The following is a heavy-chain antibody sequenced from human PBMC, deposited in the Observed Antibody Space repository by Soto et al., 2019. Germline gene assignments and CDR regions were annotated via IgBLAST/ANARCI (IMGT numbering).Heavy chain of an antibody. J-gene: IGHJ4*02. CDR1: GYSFGTSG. D-gene: IGHD3-22*01. Sequence: QVKLVQSGTEVKKPGASMKVSCKASGYSFGTSGISWVRQAPGQGLEWMGWISAYNGNTNYEQKFKDRVTMTTDTSTNTAYLELRSLRSDDTAVYYCARAGQYYDSSGYANWGQGTLVTVSS. CDR3: ARAGQYYDSSGYAN. CDR2: ISAYNGNT. V-gene: IGHV1-18*01.